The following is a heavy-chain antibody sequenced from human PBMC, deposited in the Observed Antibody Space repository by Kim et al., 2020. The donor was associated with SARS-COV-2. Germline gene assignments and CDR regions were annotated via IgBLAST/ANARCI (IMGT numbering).Heavy chain of an antibody. CDR2: IIPILGIA. Sequence: SVKVSCKASGGTFSSYAISWVRQAPGQGLEWMGRIIPILGIANYAQKFQGRVTITADKSTSTAYMELSSLRSEDTAVYYCARDRRVGAIRSLYYFDYWGQGTLVTVSS. CDR3: ARDRRVGAIRSLYYFDY. V-gene: IGHV1-69*04. D-gene: IGHD1-26*01. J-gene: IGHJ4*02. CDR1: GGTFSSYA.